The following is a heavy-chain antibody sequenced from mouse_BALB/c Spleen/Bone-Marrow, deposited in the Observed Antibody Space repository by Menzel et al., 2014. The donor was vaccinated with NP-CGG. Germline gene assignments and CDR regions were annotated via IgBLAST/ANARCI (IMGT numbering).Heavy chain of an antibody. V-gene: IGHV5-12-1*01. CDR3: ARQILRGFGY. D-gene: IGHD1-1*01. CDR1: GFAFSSYD. CDR2: ISSGGGGT. J-gene: IGHJ3*02. Sequence: EVQLVESGGGLVKPGGSLKLSCAASGFAFSSYDMSWVRRTPEKRLEWVAYISSGGGGTYYADTVKGRFTISRDNAKNTLYLQMSSLKSEDTAMYYCARQILRGFGYWGQGTPVTVSA.